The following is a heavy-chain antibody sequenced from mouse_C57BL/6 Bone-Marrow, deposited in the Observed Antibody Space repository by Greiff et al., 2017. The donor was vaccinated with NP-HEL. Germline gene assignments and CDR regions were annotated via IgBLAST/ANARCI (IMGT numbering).Heavy chain of an antibody. V-gene: IGHV1-53*01. D-gene: IGHD2-5*01. J-gene: IGHJ3*01. CDR2: INPSNGGT. Sequence: VQLQQPGTELVKPGASVKLSCKASGYTFTSYWMHWVKQRPGQGLEWIGNINPSNGGTNYNEKFKSKATLTVDKSSSTAYMQLSSLTSEDSAVYCCARRGYSNYEVFAYWGQGALVTVSA. CDR1: GYTFTSYW. CDR3: ARRGYSNYEVFAY.